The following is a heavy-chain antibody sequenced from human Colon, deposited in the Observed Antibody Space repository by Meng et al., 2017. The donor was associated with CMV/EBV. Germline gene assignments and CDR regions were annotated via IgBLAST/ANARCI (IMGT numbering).Heavy chain of an antibody. CDR1: GSTFSSDV. D-gene: IGHD1-1*01. Sequence: GGSLRLSCAASGSTFSSDVMHWVRQAPGKGLVRVARISHDGTITTYVDSVKGRFTISRDNARNTLYLQMNSLRAEDTAVYYCARDRNWIFDYWGRGTLVTVSS. CDR2: ISHDGTIT. CDR3: ARDRNWIFDY. V-gene: IGHV3-74*03. J-gene: IGHJ4*02.